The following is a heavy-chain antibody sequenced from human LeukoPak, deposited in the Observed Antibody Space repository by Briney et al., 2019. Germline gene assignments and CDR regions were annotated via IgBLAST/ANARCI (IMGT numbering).Heavy chain of an antibody. D-gene: IGHD6-19*01. CDR2: IIPILGIA. V-gene: IGHV1-69*04. CDR1: GGTFSSYA. Sequence: SVKVSCKASGGTFSSYAISWVRQAPGQGLEWMGRIIPILGIANYAQKFQGRVTITADKSTSTAYMELSSLRSEDTAVYYCARDIGYSSGCYTGFPPAFDYWGQGTLVTVSS. CDR3: ARDIGYSSGCYTGFPPAFDY. J-gene: IGHJ4*02.